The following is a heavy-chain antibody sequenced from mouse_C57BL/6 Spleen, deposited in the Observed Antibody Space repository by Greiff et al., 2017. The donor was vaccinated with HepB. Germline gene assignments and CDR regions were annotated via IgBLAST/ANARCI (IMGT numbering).Heavy chain of an antibody. CDR2: ISNGGGST. CDR3: ARRAYSNYGWYFDV. D-gene: IGHD2-5*01. V-gene: IGHV5-12*01. Sequence: EVKLVESGGGLVQPGGSLKLSCAASGFTFSDYYMYWVRQTPEKRLEWVAYISNGGGSTYYPDTVKGRFTISRDNAKNTLYLQMSRLKSEDTAMYYCARRAYSNYGWYFDVWGTGTTVTVSS. CDR1: GFTFSDYY. J-gene: IGHJ1*03.